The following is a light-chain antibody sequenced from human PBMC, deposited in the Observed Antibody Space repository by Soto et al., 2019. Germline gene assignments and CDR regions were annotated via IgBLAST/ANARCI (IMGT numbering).Light chain of an antibody. CDR3: QQYHTDWT. CDR1: ESIDNW. V-gene: IGKV1-5*01. CDR2: AAS. Sequence: DIQMTQSPSTLSASVGDTVTITCRASESIDNWLAWYQQKPGKAPKLLIFAASTLVRGVPSRFRGRGSGTEFTLTISSLQADDYATFYCQQYHTDWTFGQGTKVDIK. J-gene: IGKJ1*01.